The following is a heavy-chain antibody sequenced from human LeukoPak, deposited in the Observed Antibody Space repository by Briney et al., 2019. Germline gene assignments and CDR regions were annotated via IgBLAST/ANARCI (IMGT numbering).Heavy chain of an antibody. CDR1: GYSISSGYY. D-gene: IGHD4-17*01. CDR3: ARGLTLGDYLCYFDY. J-gene: IGHJ4*02. CDR2: IYHSGST. V-gene: IGHV4-38-2*02. Sequence: SETLSLTCTVSGYSISSGYYWGWIRQPPGKGLEWIGSIYHSGSTYYNPSLKSRVTISVDTSKNQFSLKLSSVTAADTAVYYCARGLTLGDYLCYFDYWGQGTLVTVSS.